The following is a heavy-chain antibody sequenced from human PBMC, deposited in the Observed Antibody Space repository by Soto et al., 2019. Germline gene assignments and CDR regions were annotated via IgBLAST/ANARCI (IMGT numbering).Heavy chain of an antibody. D-gene: IGHD1-7*01. CDR2: IRGRGGTT. J-gene: IGHJ4*02. Sequence: EVQLLESGGGLVQPGGSLRLSCAASGFSFSSYAMGWVRQAPGKGLEGVSGIRGRGGTTYYADSVKGRFTISRDNSKNTLFLQMDSLRAEDTAIYYCAKNQERELPRVIDFWGQGTLVTVSS. V-gene: IGHV3-23*01. CDR1: GFSFSSYA. CDR3: AKNQERELPRVIDF.